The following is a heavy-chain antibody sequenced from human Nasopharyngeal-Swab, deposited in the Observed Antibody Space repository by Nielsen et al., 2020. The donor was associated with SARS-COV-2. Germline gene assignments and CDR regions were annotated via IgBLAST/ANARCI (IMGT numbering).Heavy chain of an antibody. V-gene: IGHV4-34*08. CDR2: INHSGST. Sequence: GSLRLSCAASGFTFRSYAISWVRQPPGKGLEWIGEINHSGSTYYNPSLKSRVTISVDTSKNQFSLKLSSVTATDTAVYYCASTSYGSAPWGQGTLVTVSS. CDR3: ASTSYGSAP. CDR1: GFTFRSYA. D-gene: IGHD3-10*01. J-gene: IGHJ5*02.